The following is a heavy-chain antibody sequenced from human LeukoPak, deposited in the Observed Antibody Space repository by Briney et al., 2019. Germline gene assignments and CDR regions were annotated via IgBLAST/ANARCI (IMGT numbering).Heavy chain of an antibody. CDR1: GFTFSSYA. CDR2: ITGSTGST. D-gene: IGHD1-26*01. J-gene: IGHJ4*02. Sequence: GGSLRLSCAASGFTFSSYAMSWVRQAPGKGLEGVSSITGSTGSTYYADSVKGRFTISRDNSKNTLYLQMNSLRAEDTAVYYCAKRYSGSSGLYNFDYWGQGTLVTVSS. CDR3: AKRYSGSSGLYNFDY. V-gene: IGHV3-23*01.